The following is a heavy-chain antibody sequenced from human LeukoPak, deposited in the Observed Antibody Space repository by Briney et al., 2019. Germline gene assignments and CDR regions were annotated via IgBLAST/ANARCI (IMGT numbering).Heavy chain of an antibody. CDR2: LNHSGSI. J-gene: IGHJ4*02. CDR3: ARERRNNCSSTSCYTKFDY. Sequence: TSGTLSLTCAVYGRPLSGYYWSWIRHPPGKGLEGIGKLNHSGSINYHAYLKSRVNISGDASKNQFSLKLSSVTAADTAVYYCARERRNNCSSTSCYTKFDYWGQGTRVTVSA. D-gene: IGHD2-2*02. V-gene: IGHV4-34*01. CDR1: GRPLSGYY.